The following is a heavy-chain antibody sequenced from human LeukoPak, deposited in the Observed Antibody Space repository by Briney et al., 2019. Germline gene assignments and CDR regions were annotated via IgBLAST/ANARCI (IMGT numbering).Heavy chain of an antibody. CDR2: FDPEEGKT. J-gene: IGHJ5*02. CDR1: GYMLSELS. V-gene: IGHV1-24*01. D-gene: IGHD3-3*01. Sequence: ASVTVSCKVSGYMLSELSMHWVRQAPGEGIEGMGGFDPEEGKTIYAQKFGGRVIMTEDPSTDTAYMELSSLTSEDTAMYYCATFRWIAYSNWFDPWGQGTLVTVSP. CDR3: ATFRWIAYSNWFDP.